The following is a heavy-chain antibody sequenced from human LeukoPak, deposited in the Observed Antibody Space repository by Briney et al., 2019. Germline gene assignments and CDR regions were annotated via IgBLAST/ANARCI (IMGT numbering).Heavy chain of an antibody. J-gene: IGHJ4*02. CDR3: TSGGYSSGTDY. Sequence: ASVKVSCKASGYTFTGYYMHWVRQAPGQGLEWMGIINPSGGSTSYAQKFQGRVTMTRDMSTSTVYMELSSLRSEDTAVYYCTSGGYSSGTDYWGQGTLVTVSS. V-gene: IGHV1-46*01. CDR2: INPSGGST. CDR1: GYTFTGYY. D-gene: IGHD5-18*01.